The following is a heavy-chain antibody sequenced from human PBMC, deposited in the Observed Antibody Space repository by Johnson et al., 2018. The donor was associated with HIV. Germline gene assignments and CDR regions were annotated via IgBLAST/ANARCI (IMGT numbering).Heavy chain of an antibody. CDR1: GFTFNDYG. Sequence: VQLVESGGGVVRPGGSLRLSCAASGFTFNDYGMSWVRQAPGKGLEWVSLISWDGGSTYYADSVKGRFTISRDNSKNSLYLQMNSLRTEDTALYYCAKGLGNVDAFDIWGQGTMVTVSS. V-gene: IGHV3-43*02. J-gene: IGHJ3*02. D-gene: IGHD7-27*01. CDR2: ISWDGGST. CDR3: AKGLGNVDAFDI.